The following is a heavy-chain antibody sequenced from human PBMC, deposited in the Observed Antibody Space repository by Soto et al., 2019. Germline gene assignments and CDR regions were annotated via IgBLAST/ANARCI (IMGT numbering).Heavy chain of an antibody. J-gene: IGHJ6*03. CDR2: ISGSGGST. CDR1: GFTFSSYA. CDR3: AKGQYSSSGYYYYMDV. V-gene: IGHV3-23*01. Sequence: EVQLLESGGGLVQPGGSLRLSCAASGFTFSSYAMSWVRQAPGKGLEWVSAISGSGGSTYYADSVKGRFTISRDNSKNTLYLQMNSLRAEDTAVYYCAKGQYSSSGYYYYMDVWGKGTTVTVSS. D-gene: IGHD6-6*01.